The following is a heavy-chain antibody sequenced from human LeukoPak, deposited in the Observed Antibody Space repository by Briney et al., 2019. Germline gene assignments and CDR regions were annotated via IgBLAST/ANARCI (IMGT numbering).Heavy chain of an antibody. CDR3: AKDLGYHDYGDYFDY. CDR1: GFTFSSYA. V-gene: IGHV3-23*01. CDR2: ISGSGGST. D-gene: IGHD4-17*01. Sequence: PGGSLRLSCAASGFTFSSYAMSWVRQAPEKGLEWVSAISGSGGSTYYADSVKGRFTISRDNSKNTLYLQMNSLRAEDTAVYYCAKDLGYHDYGDYFDYWGQGTLVTVSS. J-gene: IGHJ4*02.